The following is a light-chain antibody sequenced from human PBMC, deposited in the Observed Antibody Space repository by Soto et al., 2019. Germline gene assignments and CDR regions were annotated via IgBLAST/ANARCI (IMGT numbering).Light chain of an antibody. Sequence: DIQMTQSPSTLSASVGDRVTITCRASQSISSWLAWYQQKPGKAPKLLIYEASISEIGVPPRFSGSGFGTEFTLPISSLQPDDFATYYCQHYKESSTFGQGTRLEIK. J-gene: IGKJ1*01. CDR3: QHYKESST. CDR2: EAS. CDR1: QSISSW. V-gene: IGKV1-5*03.